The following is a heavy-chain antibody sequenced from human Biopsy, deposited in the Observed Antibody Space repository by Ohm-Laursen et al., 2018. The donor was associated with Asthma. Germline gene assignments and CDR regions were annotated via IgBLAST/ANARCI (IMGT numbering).Heavy chain of an antibody. V-gene: IGHV1-69*06. CDR2: ISPVFGST. D-gene: IGHD6-13*01. CDR1: GGTFGNYA. CDR3: ASPSSSREILYYYYNMDI. Sequence: SVKVSCKASGGTFGNYAISWVRQAPGLGLEWMGGISPVFGSTNIAQKFQGRVTISADIFTKTAYLEVGSLRSDDTAVYYCASPSSSREILYYYYNMDIWGQGTTVTV. J-gene: IGHJ6*02.